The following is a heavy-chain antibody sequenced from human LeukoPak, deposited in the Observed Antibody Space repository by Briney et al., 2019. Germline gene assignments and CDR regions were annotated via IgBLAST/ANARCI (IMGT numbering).Heavy chain of an antibody. Sequence: GGSLRLSCAASGFTFNDYGMHWVRQAPGKGLEWVAVIWYDGSNENYVDSVKGRFTISRDNSKNMVYLQMNSLRAEDTAVYYCARGAIVVVPAAPDFDYWGQGTLVTVSS. CDR2: IWYDGSNE. D-gene: IGHD2-2*01. V-gene: IGHV3-33*01. CDR3: ARGAIVVVPAAPDFDY. CDR1: GFTFNDYG. J-gene: IGHJ4*02.